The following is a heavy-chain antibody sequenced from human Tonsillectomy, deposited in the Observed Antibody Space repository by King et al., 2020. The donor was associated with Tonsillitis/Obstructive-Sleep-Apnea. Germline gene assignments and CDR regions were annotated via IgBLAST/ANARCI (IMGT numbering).Heavy chain of an antibody. D-gene: IGHD3-3*01. CDR3: ARGNYDSDAFDI. CDR1: GFSLNTGGVG. J-gene: IGHJ3*02. V-gene: IGHV2-5*02. CDR2: IYWDDDK. Sequence: TLKESGPTLVKPTQTLTLTCTFSGFSLNTGGVGVGWIRQPPGQALEWLALIYWDDDKRYSPSLKSRLTITKDTSKNQVVLTMTNMDPVDTATYYCARGNYDSDAFDIWGQGTMVTVSS.